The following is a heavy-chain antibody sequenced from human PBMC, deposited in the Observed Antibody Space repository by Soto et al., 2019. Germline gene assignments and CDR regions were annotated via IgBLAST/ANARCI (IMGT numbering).Heavy chain of an antibody. Sequence: EVHLVDSGGGLVQPGGSLRLSCRASTFTLSNYWMHWVRQAPGKGLVWVSGINDGSTTRYADSVKGRFTIFRDNAKNMVYLQMNSLRAEDMAVYYCTRDTGVDFDYWGQGSLVTVSS. CDR1: TFTLSNYW. J-gene: IGHJ4*02. CDR2: INDGSTT. V-gene: IGHV3-74*01. D-gene: IGHD3-3*01. CDR3: TRDTGVDFDY.